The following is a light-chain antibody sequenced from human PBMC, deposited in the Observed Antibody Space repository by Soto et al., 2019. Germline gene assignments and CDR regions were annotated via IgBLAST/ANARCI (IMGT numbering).Light chain of an antibody. CDR3: QQYNSYSPYT. CDR2: KAS. CDR1: QSISSW. V-gene: IGKV1-5*03. J-gene: IGKJ2*01. Sequence: DIQMTQSPSTLSAPVGDRVTITCRASQSISSWLAWYQQKPGKAPKLLIYKASSLESGVPSRFSGSGSGTEFTLTISSLQPDDFATYYCQQYNSYSPYTFGQGTKVDIK.